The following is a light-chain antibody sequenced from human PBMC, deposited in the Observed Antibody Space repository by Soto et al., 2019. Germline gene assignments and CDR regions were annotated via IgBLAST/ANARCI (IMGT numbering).Light chain of an antibody. CDR2: DAS. CDR3: QQYDNLPIT. V-gene: IGKV1-33*01. CDR1: QDINNY. J-gene: IGKJ5*01. Sequence: DIPMTQSPSSLSASVGDRVTITCQASQDINNYLNWYQQKPGKAPNFLIYDASNLETGVPSRFSGSGSGTDFTFTISSLQPEDFATYYCQQYDNLPITFGHGTRLEIK.